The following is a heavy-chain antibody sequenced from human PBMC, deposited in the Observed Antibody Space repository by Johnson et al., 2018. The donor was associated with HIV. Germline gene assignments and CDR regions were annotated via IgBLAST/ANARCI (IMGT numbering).Heavy chain of an antibody. CDR3: AKETRDSRSAFDI. CDR1: GFTFGSYG. D-gene: IGHD3-22*01. J-gene: IGHJ3*02. CDR2: ISYDGSNK. V-gene: IGHV3-30*18. Sequence: QVQLVESGGGLVQSGGSLRLSCAASGFTFGSYGLHWVRQAPGKGLEWVALISYDGSNKYYADSVKGRFTISRDNSKKTLYLQMNSLRAEDTAVYYCAKETRDSRSAFDIWGQGTMVTVSS.